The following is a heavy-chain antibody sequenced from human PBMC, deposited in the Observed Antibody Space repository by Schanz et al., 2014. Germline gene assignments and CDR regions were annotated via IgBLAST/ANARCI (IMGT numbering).Heavy chain of an antibody. CDR3: VKTDAGWRFDY. CDR1: GFTFSGYA. Sequence: EVQLVESGGGLVQPGGSLRLSCAASGFTFSGYAMTWVRQAPGKGLEWVSGISDRGDGTNYGDSVRGRFTISRDNSRNTVYLQMNNVGVDDTATYYCVKTDAGWRFDYWGQGTLVIVSS. J-gene: IGHJ4*02. CDR2: ISDRGDGT. V-gene: IGHV3-23*04. D-gene: IGHD6-19*01.